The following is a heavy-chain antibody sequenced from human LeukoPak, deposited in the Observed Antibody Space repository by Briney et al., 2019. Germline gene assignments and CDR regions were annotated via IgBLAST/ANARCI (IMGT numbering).Heavy chain of an antibody. CDR1: GFTFSSYS. CDR2: ISSSSYI. J-gene: IGHJ4*02. CDR3: ARDDSSGYWVY. Sequence: GGSLRLSCAASGFTFSSYSMNWVRQAPGKGLEWVSSISSSSYIYYADSVKGRFTISRDNAKNSLYLQMNSLRAEDTAVYYCARDDSSGYWVYWGQGTLVTVSS. D-gene: IGHD3-22*01. V-gene: IGHV3-21*01.